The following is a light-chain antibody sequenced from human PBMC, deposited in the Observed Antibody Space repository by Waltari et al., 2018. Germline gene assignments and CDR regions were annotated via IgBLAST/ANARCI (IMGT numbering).Light chain of an antibody. J-gene: IGLJ2*01. Sequence: SYELTQPPSVSVSPGQTASITCSGDKLGDKYACWYQQKPGQSPVLVSYQDSKRPSGIPGRFSGSNSGNTATLTISGTQAMDEADYYCQAWDSSNVVFGGGTKLTVL. CDR1: KLGDKY. CDR3: QAWDSSNVV. V-gene: IGLV3-1*01. CDR2: QDS.